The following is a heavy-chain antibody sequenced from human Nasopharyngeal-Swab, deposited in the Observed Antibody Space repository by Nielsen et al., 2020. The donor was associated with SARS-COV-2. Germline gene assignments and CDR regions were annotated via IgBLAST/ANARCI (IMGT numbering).Heavy chain of an antibody. CDR1: GFTFTNYA. Sequence: GGSLRLSCAASGFTFTNYAMIWVRQAPGKGLEWVSTISATGATTYYADSVKGRFTISRDNSKNTLYLQMNSLRAEDTAVYYCAKNRGYNYGAYDHWGQGTLVTVSS. V-gene: IGHV3-23*01. CDR2: ISATGATT. J-gene: IGHJ4*02. CDR3: AKNRGYNYGAYDH. D-gene: IGHD5-18*01.